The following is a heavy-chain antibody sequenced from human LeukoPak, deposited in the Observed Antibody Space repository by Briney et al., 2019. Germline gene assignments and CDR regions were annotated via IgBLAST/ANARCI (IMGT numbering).Heavy chain of an antibody. V-gene: IGHV3-53*05. J-gene: IGHJ6*02. D-gene: IGHD6-19*01. CDR3: ASSSAWFLNYAMDV. CDR2: IYSGGKT. CDR1: GFTAGNKY. Sequence: GGSLRLSCAVSGFTAGNKYMSWVRQAPGKGLEWVSVIYSGGKTYYADSVKGRFTISKDNFKNRLYLEMNSLRPEDTAVYYCASSSAWFLNYAMDVWGHGATVTVSS.